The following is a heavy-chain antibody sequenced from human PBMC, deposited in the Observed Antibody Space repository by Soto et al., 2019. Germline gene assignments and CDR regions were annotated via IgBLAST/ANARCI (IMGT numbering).Heavy chain of an antibody. V-gene: IGHV3-23*01. CDR1: QDTLSRYA. Sequence: TLELSCAASQDTLSRYAMSCVRQAPGKGLEWVSAISGSGGSTYYADSVKGRFTISRDNSKNTLYLQMNSLRAEDTAVYYCAKGSIAAAALNWFDSCGQGPLGTVSS. D-gene: IGHD6-13*01. J-gene: IGHJ5*01. CDR3: AKGSIAAAALNWFDS. CDR2: ISGSGGST.